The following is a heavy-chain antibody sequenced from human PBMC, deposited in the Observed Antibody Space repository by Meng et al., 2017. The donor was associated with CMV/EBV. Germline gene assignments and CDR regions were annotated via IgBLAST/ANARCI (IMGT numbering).Heavy chain of an antibody. CDR3: ARVSGSWFDP. D-gene: IGHD3-10*01. CDR1: GGSISSYY. V-gene: IGHV4-59*01. Sequence: SETLSLTCTVSGGSISSYYWSWIRQPPGKGLEWIGYIYYSGSTNYNPSLKSRVTISVHTSKNQFSLKLSSVTAADTAVYYWARVSGSWFDPWGQGTLVTVSS. CDR2: IYYSGST. J-gene: IGHJ5*02.